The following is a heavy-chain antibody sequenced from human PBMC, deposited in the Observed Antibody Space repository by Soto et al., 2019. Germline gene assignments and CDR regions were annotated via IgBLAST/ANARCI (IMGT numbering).Heavy chain of an antibody. CDR3: ARYVAGTTGSAFDV. D-gene: IGHD1-1*01. Sequence: ITNAVDVGWIRQPPGKALETLAVVYWDDEKRYRPTLKNRLSITKDTSKNQVVLTMTNMDPLDTATYYCARYVAGTTGSAFDVWGQGTLIAVSS. CDR1: ITNAVD. V-gene: IGHV2-5*02. J-gene: IGHJ3*01. CDR2: VYWDDEK.